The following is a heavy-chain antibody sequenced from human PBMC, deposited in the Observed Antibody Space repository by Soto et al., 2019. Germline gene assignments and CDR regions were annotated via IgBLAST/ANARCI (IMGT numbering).Heavy chain of an antibody. J-gene: IGHJ3*02. CDR3: AMEVVVVVAANPSNAFDI. CDR2: IKQDGSEK. Sequence: EVQLVESGGGLVQPGGSLRLSCAASGFTFSSYWMSWVRQAPGKGLEWVANIKQDGSEKYYVDSVKGRFTISRENAKNSLYLEMNSLRSGDTAVYYCAMEVVVVVAANPSNAFDIWGQGTMVTVSS. V-gene: IGHV3-7*04. CDR1: GFTFSSYW. D-gene: IGHD2-15*01.